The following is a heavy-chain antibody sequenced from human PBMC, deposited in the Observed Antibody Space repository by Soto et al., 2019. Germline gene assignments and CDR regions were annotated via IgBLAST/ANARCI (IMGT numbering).Heavy chain of an antibody. D-gene: IGHD3-10*01. CDR1: GGSFSGYF. CDR2: TNHRGST. J-gene: IGHJ4*02. Sequence: QVQLQQRGAGLVKPSETLSLTCEVYGGSFSGYFWTWIRQAPGKGLEWIGETNHRGSTNYNPSLTRRTIISVVTSKSQSSMKLSSVIAADSGVYYCSRGVPSYSGSGTPCGFIDHWGQGILVTVSS. CDR3: SRGVPSYSGSGTPCGFIDH. V-gene: IGHV4-34*01.